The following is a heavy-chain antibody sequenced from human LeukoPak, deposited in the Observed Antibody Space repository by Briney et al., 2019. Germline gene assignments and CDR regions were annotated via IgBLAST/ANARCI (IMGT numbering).Heavy chain of an antibody. CDR1: RFTFSSYE. Sequence: GGSLRLSCAASRFTFSSYEMNWVRQAPGKGLEWVSYISSSGSTIYYADSVKGRFTISRDNAKNSLYLQMSSLRAEDTAVYYCAELGITMIGGVWGKGTTVTISS. CDR3: AELGITMIGGV. D-gene: IGHD3-10*02. CDR2: ISSSGSTI. V-gene: IGHV3-48*03. J-gene: IGHJ6*04.